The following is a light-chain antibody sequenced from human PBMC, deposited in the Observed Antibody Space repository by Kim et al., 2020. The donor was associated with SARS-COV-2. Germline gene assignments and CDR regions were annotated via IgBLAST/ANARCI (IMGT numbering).Light chain of an antibody. CDR3: QQYGSSPRT. Sequence: SPGERAPLSCRASQSVNSNYLAWHQQKPGQAPRLLIYDASSRATGIPDRFSGSGSGTDFTLTISRLGPDDFAVYYCQQYGSSPRTFGQGTKVDIK. V-gene: IGKV3-20*01. CDR2: DAS. CDR1: QSVNSNY. J-gene: IGKJ1*01.